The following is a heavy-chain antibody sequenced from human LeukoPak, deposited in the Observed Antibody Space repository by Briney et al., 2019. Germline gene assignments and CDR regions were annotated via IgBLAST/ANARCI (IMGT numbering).Heavy chain of an antibody. Sequence: GGSLRLSCAASGFTFSRYSMNWVRQAPGKGLEWVSSISSSSSYIYYADSVKGRFTISRDNAKNSLYLQMNSLRAEDTAVYYCARDKVSYPGMDVWGQGTTATVSS. CDR1: GFTFSRYS. D-gene: IGHD1-26*01. CDR2: ISSSSSYI. J-gene: IGHJ6*02. CDR3: ARDKVSYPGMDV. V-gene: IGHV3-21*01.